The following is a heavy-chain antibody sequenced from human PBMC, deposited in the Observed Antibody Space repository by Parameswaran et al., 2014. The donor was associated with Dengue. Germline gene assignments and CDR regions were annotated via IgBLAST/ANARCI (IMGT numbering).Heavy chain of an antibody. D-gene: IGHD6-19*01. V-gene: IGHV4-59*01. J-gene: IGHJ4*02. CDR3: ARGLGYSSGWYMGEVDY. CDR2: IYYSGST. Sequence: RWIRQPPGKGLEWIGYIYYSGSTNYNPSLKSRVTISVDTSKNQFSLKLSSVTAADTAVYYCARGLGYSSGWYMGEVDYWGQGTLVTVSS.